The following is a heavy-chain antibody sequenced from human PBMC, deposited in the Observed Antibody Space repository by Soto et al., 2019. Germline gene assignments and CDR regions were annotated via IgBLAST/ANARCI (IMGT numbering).Heavy chain of an antibody. D-gene: IGHD3-16*02. V-gene: IGHV3-73*01. J-gene: IGHJ6*02. CDR2: IRSKANSYAT. CDR3: TVLGELPVSGTLDYYYYGMDV. CDR1: GFTFSGSA. Sequence: GGSLRLSCAASGFTFSGSAMHWVRQASGKGLEWVGRIRSKANSYATAYAASVKGRFTISRDDSKNTAYLQMNSLKTEDTAVYYCTVLGELPVSGTLDYYYYGMDVWGQGTTVTFSS.